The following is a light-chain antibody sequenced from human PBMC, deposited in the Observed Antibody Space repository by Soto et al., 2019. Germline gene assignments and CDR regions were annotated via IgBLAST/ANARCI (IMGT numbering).Light chain of an antibody. CDR2: DVI. CDR1: SSDVGVYKY. J-gene: IGLJ1*01. V-gene: IGLV2-11*01. Sequence: QSALIQPRSVSGSPGQSDTISCTGTSSDVGVYKYVSWYRQHPGKAPKLMIYDVITRPSGLPDRFSGSKSGNTASLTISGLQAEDEADYYCCSYAGDYTFVFGSGTKLTVL. CDR3: CSYAGDYTFV.